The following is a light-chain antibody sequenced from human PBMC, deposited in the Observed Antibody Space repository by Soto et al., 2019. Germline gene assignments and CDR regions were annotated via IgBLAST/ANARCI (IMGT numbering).Light chain of an antibody. V-gene: IGKV3-11*01. CDR2: DAS. CDR1: QSVSSY. J-gene: IGKJ1*01. CDR3: QQRRNWPPGT. Sequence: EIVLTQSPATLSLSPGERATLSCRASQSVSSYLAWYQQKPGQAPRLLIYDASNRATGIPARFSGSGSGTDFTLTIISLEPEDFAVYYCQQRRNWPPGTFGQGTKVEIK.